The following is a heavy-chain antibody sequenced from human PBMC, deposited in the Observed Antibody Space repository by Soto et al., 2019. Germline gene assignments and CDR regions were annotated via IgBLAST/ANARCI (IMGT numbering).Heavy chain of an antibody. V-gene: IGHV3-23*01. Sequence: EVQLLESGGGLVQPGGSLRLSCAASGFTFSSYAMSWVRQAPGKGLEWVSAISGSGGSTYYADSVKGRFTISRDNSKNTLYVQMNSLRAEDTAVYYCAKDSSYGSRRLPDDYWGQGTLVTVSS. CDR2: ISGSGGST. J-gene: IGHJ4*02. D-gene: IGHD5-18*01. CDR3: AKDSSYGSRRLPDDY. CDR1: GFTFSSYA.